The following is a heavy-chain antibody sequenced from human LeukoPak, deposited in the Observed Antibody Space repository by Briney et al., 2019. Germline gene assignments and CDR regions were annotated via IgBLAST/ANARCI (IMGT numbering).Heavy chain of an antibody. D-gene: IGHD3-22*01. V-gene: IGHV3-21*01. CDR1: GFNFSSYS. CDR2: ISSSSSFR. Sequence: PGGSLTPSSAASGFNFSSYSMNWVRQVAGKVLEWVSSISSSSSFRYYADSVKGRFNIYKDNAKNSLYLQMNSLRAEDTAVYYCARESSGYFYWGQGTLVTVSS. J-gene: IGHJ4*02. CDR3: ARESSGYFY.